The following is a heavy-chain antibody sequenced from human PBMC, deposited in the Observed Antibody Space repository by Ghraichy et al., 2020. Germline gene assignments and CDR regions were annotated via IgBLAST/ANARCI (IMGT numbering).Heavy chain of an antibody. V-gene: IGHV1-18*01. D-gene: IGHD1-1*01. CDR1: GQYFFTSL. Sequence: ASVKVSCKISGQYFFTSLTTWERVAPRQGLERMGWISMQSGDTKYALRLQGRLTLTADAPANTAYLDLESLRSDDTAVYFCARGLGTIGTTDWGQGILVT. CDR2: ISMQSGDT. J-gene: IGHJ4*02. CDR3: ARGLGTIGTTD.